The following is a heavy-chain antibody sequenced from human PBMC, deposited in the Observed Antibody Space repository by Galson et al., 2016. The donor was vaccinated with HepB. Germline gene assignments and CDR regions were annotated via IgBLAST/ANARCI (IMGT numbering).Heavy chain of an antibody. CDR1: GDSVSTDSAA. CDR2: TYYRSKWYK. J-gene: IGHJ3*02. D-gene: IGHD5-18*01. V-gene: IGHV6-1*01. CDR3: ARGPGVYSYGLDTFDI. Sequence: CAISGDSVSTDSAAWNWIRQSPSRGLEWLGRTYYRSKWYKDYAVSVRSRITIDPDTSKNEFSLHLNSVTSEDTAVYFCARGPGVYSYGLDTFDIWGQGTMVTVSS.